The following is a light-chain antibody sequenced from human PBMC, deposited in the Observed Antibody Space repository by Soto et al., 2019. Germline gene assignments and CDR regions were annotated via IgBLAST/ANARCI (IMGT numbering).Light chain of an antibody. CDR3: QSYDSSLGGFVV. Sequence: QAVVTQPPSVSGAPGQRVTISCTGSNSNIGAGYDVHWYQQLPGTAPTLLIYGDNSRPSGVPARLSGSKSDTSASLAITGLQAEDEADYYCQSYDSSLGGFVVFGGGTKLTVL. V-gene: IGLV1-40*01. CDR2: GDN. CDR1: NSNIGAGYD. J-gene: IGLJ2*01.